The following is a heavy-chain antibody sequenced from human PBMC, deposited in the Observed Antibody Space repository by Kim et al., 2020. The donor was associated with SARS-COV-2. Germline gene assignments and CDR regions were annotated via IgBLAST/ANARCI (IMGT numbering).Heavy chain of an antibody. CDR3: ARPDSSGPSLYYFDY. V-gene: IGHV3-23*01. CDR1: GLTFSRYA. J-gene: IGHJ4*02. D-gene: IGHD3-22*01. Sequence: GGSLRLSCEAYGLTFSRYAMSWVRQASGKGLEWVSAIMFRGVSTDYAPCVKGRFTISRDNSQNTLYLQMNSLRAEDTAVYYCARPDSSGPSLYYFDYWGQGSLVTVSS. CDR2: IMFRGVST.